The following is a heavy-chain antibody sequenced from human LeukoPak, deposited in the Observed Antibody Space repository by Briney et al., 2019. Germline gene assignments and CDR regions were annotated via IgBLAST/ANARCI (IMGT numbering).Heavy chain of an antibody. CDR1: GYTFTSYD. D-gene: IGHD1-26*01. J-gene: IGHJ3*02. CDR3: ARGSGSYYGNDAFDI. CDR2: MNPNSGNT. Sequence: ASVKVSCKASGYTFTSYDINWVRQATGQGLEWMGWMNPNSGNTGYAQKFQGRVTITRNTSISTAYMELSSLGSEDTAVYYCARGSGSYYGNDAFDIWGQGTMVTVSS. V-gene: IGHV1-8*03.